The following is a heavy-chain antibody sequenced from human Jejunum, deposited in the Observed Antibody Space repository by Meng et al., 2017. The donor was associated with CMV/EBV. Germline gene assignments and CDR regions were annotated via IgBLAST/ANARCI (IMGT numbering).Heavy chain of an antibody. Sequence: VLLQESGPGLVKSSETLSLPCFVSAGPISGYYWSWIRQPAGKGLEWIGRIYTSGSTHYNPSLKSRLTMSVDLAKNQISLKLSSVTAADTAVYYCARESGSYYWFDPWGQGTLVTVSS. CDR2: IYTSGST. D-gene: IGHD1-26*01. CDR1: AGPISGYY. J-gene: IGHJ5*02. CDR3: ARESGSYYWFDP. V-gene: IGHV4-4*07.